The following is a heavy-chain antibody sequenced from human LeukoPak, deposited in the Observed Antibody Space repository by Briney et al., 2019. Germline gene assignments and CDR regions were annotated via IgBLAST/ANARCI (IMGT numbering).Heavy chain of an antibody. CDR2: ISSSSSTI. J-gene: IGHJ3*02. V-gene: IGHV3-48*01. D-gene: IGHD2-21*02. Sequence: GGSLRLSCAASGFTFSSYSMNWVRQAPGKGLEWVSYISSSSSTIYYADSVKGRFTISRDNAKNSLYLQMNSLRAEDTAVYYCARDSGDCPDIWGQGTMVTVSS. CDR1: GFTFSSYS. CDR3: ARDSGDCPDI.